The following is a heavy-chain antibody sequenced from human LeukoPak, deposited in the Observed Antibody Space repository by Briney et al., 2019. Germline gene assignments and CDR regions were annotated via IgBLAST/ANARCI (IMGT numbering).Heavy chain of an antibody. Sequence: RAGGSLRLSCAASGFTFSSYEMNWVRQAPGKGLEWVSYISSGGSTVHYADSVKGRFTISRDNAKNSLYLQMNSLRAEDTAVYYCARVIIVGATGIWGQGTMVTVSS. CDR2: ISSGGSTV. J-gene: IGHJ3*02. CDR3: ARVIIVGATGI. D-gene: IGHD1-26*01. V-gene: IGHV3-48*03. CDR1: GFTFSSYE.